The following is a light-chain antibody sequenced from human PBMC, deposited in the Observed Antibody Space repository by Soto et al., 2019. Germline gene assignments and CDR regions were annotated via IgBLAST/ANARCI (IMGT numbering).Light chain of an antibody. CDR3: QKYNTWPRT. CDR1: QSVTNN. J-gene: IGKJ1*01. V-gene: IGKV3-15*01. Sequence: EIVMTQSPATLSVSPGEGATLSCRASQSVTNNLAWYQQKPGQAPRLLIYGASTRATGIPARFSGSGSGTELTLPISSLQSEDFAFFYCQKYNTWPRTFGQGTKVDIK. CDR2: GAS.